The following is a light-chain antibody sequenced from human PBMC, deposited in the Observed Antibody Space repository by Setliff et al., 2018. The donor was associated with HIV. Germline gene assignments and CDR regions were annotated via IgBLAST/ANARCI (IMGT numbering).Light chain of an antibody. CDR1: SSNIGSNI. Sequence: QSVLTQPPSASGTPGQRVTISCSGSSSNIGSNIVNWYQHLPGTAPKLLIYRNNQRPSGVPDRFSGSKSGTSASLAISGLQSEDEADYYRATWDDSLNGNVFGSGTKVTVL. CDR3: ATWDDSLNGNV. CDR2: RNN. V-gene: IGLV1-44*01. J-gene: IGLJ1*01.